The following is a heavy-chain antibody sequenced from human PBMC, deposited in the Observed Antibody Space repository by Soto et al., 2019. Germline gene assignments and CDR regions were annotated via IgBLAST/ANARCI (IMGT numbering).Heavy chain of an antibody. CDR2: INPSGDTT. D-gene: IGHD3-16*01. CDR3: ACHTFSYDINVFDI. J-gene: IGHJ3*02. V-gene: IGHV1-46*01. Sequence: QVQLMQSGAEVKKPGASVKASCKASGYTFSTYYMHWLRQAPGQGFEWMGVINPSGDTTIYAQKFQGKVNMNKGKATTTVYMELSSLRSEDTAVYYCACHTFSYDINVFDIWGQGTMVTVSS. CDR1: GYTFSTYY.